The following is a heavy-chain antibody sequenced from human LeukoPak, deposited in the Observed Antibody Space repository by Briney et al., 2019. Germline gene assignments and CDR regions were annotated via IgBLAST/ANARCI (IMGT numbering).Heavy chain of an antibody. CDR2: ISYDGSTK. J-gene: IGHJ4*02. D-gene: IGHD3-16*01. CDR1: GFTFSSYG. V-gene: IGHV3-30*18. Sequence: PGGSLRLSCAASGFTFSSYGMHWVRQAPGKGLEWVAVISYDGSTKYYADSVKGRFTISRDNSKNTLYLQMNSLRAEDTAVYYCAKGLGDRGDYVDYWGQGTLVTVSS. CDR3: AKGLGDRGDYVDY.